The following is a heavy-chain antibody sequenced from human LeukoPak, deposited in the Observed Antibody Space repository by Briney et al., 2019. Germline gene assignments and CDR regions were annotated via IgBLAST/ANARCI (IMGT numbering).Heavy chain of an antibody. V-gene: IGHV4-59*12. CDR1: GDSIRSYY. D-gene: IGHD3-22*01. CDR2: IYYGGST. Sequence: SETLSLTCTVSGDSIRSYYWSWIRQPPGKGLEWIGYIYYGGSTNYNPSLKSRITISVDTSKNQFSLKLSSVTAADTAVYYCARGRRASSGYYQGRGYYFDYWGQGTLVTVSS. CDR3: ARGRRASSGYYQGRGYYFDY. J-gene: IGHJ4*02.